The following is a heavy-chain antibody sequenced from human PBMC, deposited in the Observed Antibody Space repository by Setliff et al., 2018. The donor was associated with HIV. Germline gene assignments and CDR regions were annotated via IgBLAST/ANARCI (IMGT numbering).Heavy chain of an antibody. CDR3: ATDCAVVGGTGSLDS. CDR1: GFTFSDYW. D-gene: IGHD1-26*01. J-gene: IGHJ4*02. V-gene: IGHV3-7*03. Sequence: GGSLRLSCAASGFTFSDYWMTWVRQAPGKGLEWVANISQDGSEKNYMDSVKGRFTISRDNAKNSLYLQMNSLRVEDTAVYYCATDCAVVGGTGSLDSWGQGTLVTVSS. CDR2: ISQDGSEK.